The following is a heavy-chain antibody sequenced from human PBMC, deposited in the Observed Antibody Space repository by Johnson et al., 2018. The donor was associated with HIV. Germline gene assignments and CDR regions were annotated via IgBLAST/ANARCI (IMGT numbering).Heavy chain of an antibody. CDR2: ISGSGGST. Sequence: VQLVESGGGLVQPGGSLRLSCAASGFTFSSYDMSWVRQAPGKGLEWVSAISGSGGSTYYADSVKGRFTISRDNSKNTLYLQMNSLRAEDTAVYYCAKPLPLNYYDSREDAFDIWGQGTMVTVSS. CDR3: AKPLPLNYYDSREDAFDI. J-gene: IGHJ3*02. D-gene: IGHD3-22*01. V-gene: IGHV3-23*04. CDR1: GFTFSSYD.